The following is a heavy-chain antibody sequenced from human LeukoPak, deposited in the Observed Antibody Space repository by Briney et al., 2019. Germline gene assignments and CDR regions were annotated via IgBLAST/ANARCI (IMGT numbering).Heavy chain of an antibody. CDR1: GYSISSGYY. CDR2: IYTSGST. V-gene: IGHV4-38-2*02. D-gene: IGHD5-18*01. J-gene: IGHJ4*02. Sequence: SETLSLTCTVSGYSISSGYYWGWIRRPPGKVLEWIGRIYTSGSTNYNPSLKSRVTISVDTSKNQFSLKLSSVTAADTAVYYCATLGYSYGTDYWGQGTLVTVSS. CDR3: ATLGYSYGTDY.